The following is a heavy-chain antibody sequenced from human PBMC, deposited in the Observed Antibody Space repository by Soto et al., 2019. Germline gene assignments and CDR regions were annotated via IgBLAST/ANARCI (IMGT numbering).Heavy chain of an antibody. CDR2: IYYSGST. V-gene: IGHV4-59*01. J-gene: IGHJ6*02. CDR1: GGSISSYY. CDR3: ARVIWDYYGMDV. D-gene: IGHD3-16*01. Sequence: PSETLSLTCTVSGGSISSYYWSWIRQPPGKGLEWIGYIYYSGSTNYNPSLKSRVTISVDTSKNQFSLKLSSVTAADTAVYYCARVIWDYYGMDVWGQGTTVNVSS.